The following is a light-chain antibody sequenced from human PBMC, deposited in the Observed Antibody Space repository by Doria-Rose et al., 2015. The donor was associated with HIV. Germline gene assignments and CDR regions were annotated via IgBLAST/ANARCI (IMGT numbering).Light chain of an antibody. V-gene: IGKV3-20*01. Sequence: LTQSPGTLSLSPGERATLSCRASQSFSSTYLAWYQQKPGQTPSHLIYDVSTRATGIPDRFSASGSGTDFTLTINRLEPEDFALYYCHQYGTSWTFGQGTKVEI. J-gene: IGKJ1*01. CDR2: DVS. CDR3: HQYGTSWT. CDR1: QSFSSTY.